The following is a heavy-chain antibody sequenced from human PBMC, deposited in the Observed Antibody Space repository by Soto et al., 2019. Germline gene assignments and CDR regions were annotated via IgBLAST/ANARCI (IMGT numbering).Heavy chain of an antibody. V-gene: IGHV2-5*02. CDR2: IYWDDDK. D-gene: IGHD3-16*02. Sequence: SGPTLVNPTQTLTLTCTFSGFSFSTSGVGVGWIRQPPGKALEWLALIYWDDDKRYSPSLKSRLTITKDTSKNQVVLTMTNMDPVDTATYYCAHVKYYDYIWGSYRYINWFDPWGQGTLVTVSS. CDR3: AHVKYYDYIWGSYRYINWFDP. CDR1: GFSFSTSGVG. J-gene: IGHJ5*02.